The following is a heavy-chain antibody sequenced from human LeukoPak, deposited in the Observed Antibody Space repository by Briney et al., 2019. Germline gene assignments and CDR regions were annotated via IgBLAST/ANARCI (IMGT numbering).Heavy chain of an antibody. CDR1: GFTFSSYG. CDR2: IWYDGSNK. D-gene: IGHD3-22*01. CDR3: TRGYDSSALDY. V-gene: IGHV3-33*08. J-gene: IGHJ4*02. Sequence: GGSLRLSCAASGFTFSSYGMHWVRQAPGKGLEWVAVIWYDGSNKYYADSVKGRFTISRDNSKNTLYLQMNSLRAEDTAVYYCTRGYDSSALDYWGQGTLVTVS.